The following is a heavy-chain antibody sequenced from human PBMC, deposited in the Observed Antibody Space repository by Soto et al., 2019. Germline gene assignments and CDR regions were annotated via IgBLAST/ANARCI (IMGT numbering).Heavy chain of an antibody. CDR2: IAYDGSKT. J-gene: IGHJ5*01. CDR1: GFTFSSNG. V-gene: IGHV3-30*03. CDR3: ARWVGGSMFDNSGKYDS. D-gene: IGHD3-22*01. Sequence: QVQLVESGGGVVQPGRSLRLTCAASGFTFSSNGMHWVRQAPGKGLEWVALIAYDGSKTYYGDSVRGRFTISRDNPENTLFLQMNSLRAEDTAVYYCARWVGGSMFDNSGKYDSWGQGTLVTVSS.